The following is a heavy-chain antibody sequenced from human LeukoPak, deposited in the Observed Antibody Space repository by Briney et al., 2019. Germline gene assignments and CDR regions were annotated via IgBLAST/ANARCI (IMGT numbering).Heavy chain of an antibody. CDR2: IIPIFGTA. CDR1: GGTFSSYA. V-gene: IGHV1-69*01. Sequence: SVKVSCKASGGTFSSYAISWVRQAPGQGLEWMGGIIPIFGTANYAQKFQGRVTITADESTSTAYMELSSLRSEDTAVYYCARSVPYYYGSGSYYYFDYWGQGTLVTVSS. CDR3: ARSVPYYYGSGSYYYFDY. J-gene: IGHJ4*02. D-gene: IGHD3-10*01.